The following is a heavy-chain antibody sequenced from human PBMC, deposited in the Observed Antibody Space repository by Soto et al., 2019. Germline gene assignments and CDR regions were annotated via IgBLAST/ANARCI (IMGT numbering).Heavy chain of an antibody. CDR2: IYTSGST. Sequence: QVQLQESGPGLVKPSETLSLTCTVSGGSISSYYWSWIRQPAGKGLEWIGRIYTSGSTNYNPSLMSRVTMSVDTSKNQSSLKRSSATAADTAVYYCARELYSSSPSVPFDPWGQGTLVTDSS. CDR1: GGSISSYY. D-gene: IGHD6-6*01. J-gene: IGHJ5*02. CDR3: ARELYSSSPSVPFDP. V-gene: IGHV4-4*07.